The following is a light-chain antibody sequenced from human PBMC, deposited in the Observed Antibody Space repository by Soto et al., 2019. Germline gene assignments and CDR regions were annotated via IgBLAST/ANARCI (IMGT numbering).Light chain of an antibody. CDR2: ENN. J-gene: IGLJ2*01. CDR3: QSYDSSFVV. Sequence: NFMLTQPHSVSESPGKPVTISCTRSSGSIANNYMQWYQQLPGSAPTTVIFENNQRPSGFPDRFSGSTDGSANSASLTISGLQTEDEADYYCQSYDSSFVVFGGGTKLTVL. V-gene: IGLV6-57*04. CDR1: SGSIANNY.